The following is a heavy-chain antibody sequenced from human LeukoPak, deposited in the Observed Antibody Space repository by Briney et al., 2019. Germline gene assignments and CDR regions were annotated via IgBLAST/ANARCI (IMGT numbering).Heavy chain of an antibody. V-gene: IGHV4-39*07. CDR1: GGSISNSRYY. CDR3: ARDAS. CDR2: IYYGGST. J-gene: IGHJ6*04. Sequence: SETLSLTCTVSGGSISNSRYYWGWIRQPPGKGLEWIGSIYYGGSTFYSPSLKSRVTISVGTSKNQFSLKLSSVTAADTAVYYCARDASWGKGTTVTVSS.